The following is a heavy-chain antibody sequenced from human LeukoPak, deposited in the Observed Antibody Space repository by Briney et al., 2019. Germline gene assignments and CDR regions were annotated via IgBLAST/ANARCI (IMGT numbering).Heavy chain of an antibody. D-gene: IGHD2-2*01. J-gene: IGHJ5*02. CDR2: ISGSGGST. Sequence: GGSLRLSCAASGFTFSSYAMSWVRQAPGKGLEWVSAISGSGGSTYYADSVKGRFTISRDNSKNTLYLQMNSLRAEDTAVYYCAKDRGPAANLPLWFDPWGQGTLVTVSS. CDR1: GFTFSSYA. CDR3: AKDRGPAANLPLWFDP. V-gene: IGHV3-23*01.